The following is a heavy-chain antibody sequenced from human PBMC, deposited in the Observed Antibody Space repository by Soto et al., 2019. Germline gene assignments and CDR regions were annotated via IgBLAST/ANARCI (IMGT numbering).Heavy chain of an antibody. CDR1: GFSITTYGVG. CDR3: AHRLTLTSTWNYGAFDF. D-gene: IGHD1-7*01. J-gene: IGHJ3*01. CDR2: TYWDDDN. V-gene: IGHV2-5*02. Sequence: SGPTLVNPTQTLTLTCSLSGFSITTYGVGVGWVRQPPGKALEWLAFTYWDDDNRYNPSLKSRLSTMKDISRNQVALTMTNMDPADTATYYCAHRLTLTSTWNYGAFDFWDQGALVTVSS.